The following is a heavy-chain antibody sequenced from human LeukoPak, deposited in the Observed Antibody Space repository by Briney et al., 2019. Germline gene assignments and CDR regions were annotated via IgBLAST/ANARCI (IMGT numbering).Heavy chain of an antibody. CDR3: ARAFPPYDYVWGSYRSRGAFDY. J-gene: IGHJ4*02. D-gene: IGHD3-16*02. CDR1: YDSISSYY. Sequence: PSETLSLTCTVAYDSISSYYWSWIRQPPGKGLEWIGYIHNSGSTMYNPSLKSRLAMSLDTSKNQFSLELRSVTAADTAVFYCARAFPPYDYVWGSYRSRGAFDYWGQGTLVTVSS. V-gene: IGHV4-59*08. CDR2: IHNSGST.